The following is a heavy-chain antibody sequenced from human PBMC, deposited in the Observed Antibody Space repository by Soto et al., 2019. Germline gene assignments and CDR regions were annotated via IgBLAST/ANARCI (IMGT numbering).Heavy chain of an antibody. D-gene: IGHD6-13*01. Sequence: GGSLRLSCAASGFTFDDYAMHWVRQAPGKGLEWVSGISWNSGSIGYADSVKGRFTISRDNAKNSLYLQMNSLRAEDTALYYCAKDTCWQQLLWCDAFDIWGQGTMVTVSS. CDR3: AKDTCWQQLLWCDAFDI. CDR1: GFTFDDYA. J-gene: IGHJ3*02. CDR2: ISWNSGSI. V-gene: IGHV3-9*01.